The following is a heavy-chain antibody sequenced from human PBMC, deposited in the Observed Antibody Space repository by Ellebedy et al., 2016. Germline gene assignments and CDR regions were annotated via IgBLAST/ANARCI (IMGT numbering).Heavy chain of an antibody. CDR2: ISGSGGST. V-gene: IGHV3-23*01. J-gene: IGHJ3*02. CDR3: AKDVPLTGATTPYTDDAFDI. CDR1: GFTFSSYA. Sequence: GGSLRLSXAASGFTFSSYAMSWVRQAPGKGLEWVSAISGSGGSTYYADSVKGRFTISRDNSKNTLYLQMNSLRAEDTAVYYCAKDVPLTGATTPYTDDAFDIWGQGTMVTVSS. D-gene: IGHD1-26*01.